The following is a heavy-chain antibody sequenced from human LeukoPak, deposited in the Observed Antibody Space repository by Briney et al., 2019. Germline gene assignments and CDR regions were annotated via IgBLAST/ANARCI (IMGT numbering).Heavy chain of an antibody. CDR3: ARGYSYGLDAFDI. V-gene: IGHV4-59*01. D-gene: IGHD5-18*01. Sequence: PSETLSLTCTGSGGCISSYYWSWIRQPPGKGVEWIGYIYYSGSTNYNPSLKSRVTISVDTSKNQFSLKLSSVTAADTAVYYCARGYSYGLDAFDIWGQGTMVTVSS. CDR1: GGCISSYY. CDR2: IYYSGST. J-gene: IGHJ3*02.